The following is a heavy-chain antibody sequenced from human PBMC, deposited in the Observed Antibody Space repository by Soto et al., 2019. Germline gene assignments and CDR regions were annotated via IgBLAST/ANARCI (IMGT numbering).Heavy chain of an antibody. V-gene: IGHV3-53*01. CDR2: IYSGGYT. J-gene: IGHJ4*02. CDR3: ATARGGGGY. D-gene: IGHD3-10*01. CDR1: GFTVSNNY. Sequence: EVQLVESGGGLIQPGGSLRLSCAVSGFTVSNNYMSWVRQAPGKGLEGVSVIYSGGYTAYGDSVKGRFTISRDNSKNTQILQMNTRRAEDTAVFFWATARGGGGYWGQGTLVTVSS.